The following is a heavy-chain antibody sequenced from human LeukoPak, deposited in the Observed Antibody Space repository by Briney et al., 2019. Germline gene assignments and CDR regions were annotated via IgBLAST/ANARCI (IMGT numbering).Heavy chain of an antibody. Sequence: GGSLRLSCAASGFTFSSYGMHWVRQAPGKGLEWVAVIWYDGSNKYYADSVKGRFTVPRDNSKNTLYLQMNSLRAEDTAVYYCAKGTYYYDSSGYYYFDYWGQGTLVTVSS. CDR1: GFTFSSYG. D-gene: IGHD3-22*01. V-gene: IGHV3-33*06. CDR2: IWYDGSNK. CDR3: AKGTYYYDSSGYYYFDY. J-gene: IGHJ4*02.